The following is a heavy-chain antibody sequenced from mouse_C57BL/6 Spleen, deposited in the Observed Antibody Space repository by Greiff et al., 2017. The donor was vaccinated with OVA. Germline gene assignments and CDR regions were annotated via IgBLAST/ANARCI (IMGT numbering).Heavy chain of an antibody. CDR3: ARDDGNYGNYVLDY. D-gene: IGHD2-1*01. J-gene: IGHJ2*01. CDR2: ISDGGSYT. CDR1: GFTFSSYA. V-gene: IGHV5-4*01. Sequence: DVMLVESGGGLVKPGGSLKLSCAASGFTFSSYAMSWVRQTPEKRLEWVATISDGGSYTYYPDNVKGRFTISRDNAKNNLYLQMSHLKSEDTAMYYCARDDGNYGNYVLDYWGQGTTLTVSS.